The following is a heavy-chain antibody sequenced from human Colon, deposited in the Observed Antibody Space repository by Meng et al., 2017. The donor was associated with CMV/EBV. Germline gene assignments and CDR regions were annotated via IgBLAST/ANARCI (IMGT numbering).Heavy chain of an antibody. Sequence: GGSLRLSCAASGFTFSTYWMHWVRQAPGKGLVWVSRIKSDGSTTGYADSVKGRFAISRDNAKNTLYLQMNSLRVEDSALYYCTRGEPFGGYWGQGTLVTVSS. D-gene: IGHD3-10*01. CDR3: TRGEPFGGY. CDR2: IKSDGSTT. CDR1: GFTFSTYW. J-gene: IGHJ4*02. V-gene: IGHV3-74*01.